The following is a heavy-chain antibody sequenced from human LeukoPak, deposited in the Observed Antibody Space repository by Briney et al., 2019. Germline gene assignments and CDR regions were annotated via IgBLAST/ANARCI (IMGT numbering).Heavy chain of an antibody. V-gene: IGHV3-23*01. CDR3: VRRGDASSGWGDHDF. Sequence: GGSLRLSCAASGFTFNRNAISWVRQAPGKGLEWVSTIGGSGDKTFYADSVKGRFTISRDHSKNMVHLQMNSLTGEDTALYYCVRRGDASSGWGDHDFWGQGALVTVSS. CDR2: IGGSGDKT. CDR1: GFTFNRNA. D-gene: IGHD6-19*01. J-gene: IGHJ4*02.